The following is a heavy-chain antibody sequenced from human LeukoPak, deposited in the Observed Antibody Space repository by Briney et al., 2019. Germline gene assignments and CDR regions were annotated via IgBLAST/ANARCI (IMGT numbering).Heavy chain of an antibody. J-gene: IGHJ5*02. V-gene: IGHV4-34*12. Sequence: SETLSLTCAVSGYSLTNHYWIWIRQPPGKGLEWIGEILHTGSTNYNPSFKSRVTISIDTSKNQFFLTLTSVTAADTAVYFCARGQAAVHPWGQGTLVTVSS. CDR1: GYSLTNHY. CDR2: ILHTGST. D-gene: IGHD6-13*01. CDR3: ARGQAAVHP.